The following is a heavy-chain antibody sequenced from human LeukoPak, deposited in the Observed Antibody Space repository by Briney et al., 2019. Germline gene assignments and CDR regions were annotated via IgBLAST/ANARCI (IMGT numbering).Heavy chain of an antibody. CDR2: IRYDGSNK. J-gene: IGHJ4*02. D-gene: IGHD2-2*01. CDR1: GFTFSSYG. Sequence: PPGGSLRLSCAASGFTFSSYGMHWVRQAPGKWLEWVAFIRYDGSNKNYADSVKGRFTISRDNSKNTPYLQMNSLRAEDTAVYYCAKDPDADLYCSSTSCLSPPGWWGQGTLVTVSS. V-gene: IGHV3-30*02. CDR3: AKDPDADLYCSSTSCLSPPGW.